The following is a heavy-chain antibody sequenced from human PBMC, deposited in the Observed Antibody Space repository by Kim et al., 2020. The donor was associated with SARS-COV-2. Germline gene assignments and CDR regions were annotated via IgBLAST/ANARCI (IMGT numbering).Heavy chain of an antibody. V-gene: IGHV1-3*01. CDR2: GNT. CDR3: ARDRNYADF. J-gene: IGHJ4*02. Sequence: GNTKYSETVQGRVTLMRDTSANTAYMELGGLKSEDTAVYYCARDRNYADFWGQGTLVTVSS.